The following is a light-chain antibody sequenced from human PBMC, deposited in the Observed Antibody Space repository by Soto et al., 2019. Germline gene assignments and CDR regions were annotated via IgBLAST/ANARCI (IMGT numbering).Light chain of an antibody. CDR2: GPS. CDR3: QQRNNWPLT. CDR1: QNIHNH. J-gene: IGKJ4*01. V-gene: IGKV3-11*01. Sequence: SQSPATLSVYLVERVTPSCMASQNIHNHMSWFLQKPGQAPRLLIYGPSSRATGIPDRFSGSGSGTDFTLTIGSLEPEDFAVYYCQQRNNWPLTFGGGTKVDIK.